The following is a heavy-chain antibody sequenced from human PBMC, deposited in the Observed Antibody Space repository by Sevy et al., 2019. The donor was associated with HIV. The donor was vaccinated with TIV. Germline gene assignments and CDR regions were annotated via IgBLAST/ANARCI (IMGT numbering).Heavy chain of an antibody. J-gene: IGHJ4*02. CDR3: ARALIGYSYGPYFDY. Sequence: GGSLRLSCAASGFTFSSYAMSWVRQAPGKGLEWVSAISGSGGSTYYADSVKGRFTISRDNSKSTLYLQMNSLRVEDTAEYYCARALIGYSYGPYFDYWGQGTTVTVSS. CDR1: GFTFSSYA. D-gene: IGHD5-18*01. V-gene: IGHV3-23*01. CDR2: ISGSGGST.